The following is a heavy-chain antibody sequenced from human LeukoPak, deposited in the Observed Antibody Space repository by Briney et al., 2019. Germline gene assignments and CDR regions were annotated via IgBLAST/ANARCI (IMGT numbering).Heavy chain of an antibody. D-gene: IGHD3-10*01. V-gene: IGHV3-7*01. CDR2: IRQDESER. CDR1: GFSFSSYW. Sequence: PGGSLRLSCEGSGFSFSSYWMTWVRQLPGKGPEWVANIRQDESERYFADSVKGRFTISRDNAKKSVYLHMSSLRAEDTALYYCARLSAYYYCSYFYYYMDVWGKGTTVTVSS. J-gene: IGHJ6*03. CDR3: ARLSAYYYCSYFYYYMDV.